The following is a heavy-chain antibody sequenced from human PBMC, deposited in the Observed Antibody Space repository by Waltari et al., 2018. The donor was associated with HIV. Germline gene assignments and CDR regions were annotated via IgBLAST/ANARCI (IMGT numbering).Heavy chain of an antibody. CDR1: GGSISSSNW. CDR3: ARDRAIVIVPAARSAFDI. D-gene: IGHD2-2*01. J-gene: IGHJ3*02. V-gene: IGHV4-4*02. CDR2: VYPSGNT. Sequence: QVQLQESGPGLVKPSGTLALTCAVSGGSISSSNWWSWVRQPPGKGLEWIGEVYPSGNTNYNPSLKSLVTISLDKSKNQFSLKLSSVTAADTAIYHCARDRAIVIVPAARSAFDIWGQGTMVTVSS.